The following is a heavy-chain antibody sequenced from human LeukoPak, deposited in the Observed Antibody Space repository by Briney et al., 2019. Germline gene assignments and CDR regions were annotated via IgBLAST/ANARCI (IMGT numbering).Heavy chain of an antibody. CDR1: GSSISSAYY. Sequence: SETLSLTCTVSGSSISSAYYWGWIRQPPGKGLEWIGNIYHSESTYYNPSLKSRVTISVDTSKNQFSLKLSSVTAADTAVYYCARHPHYDFWSGYEEDAYFDYWGQGTLVTVSS. J-gene: IGHJ4*02. V-gene: IGHV4-38-2*02. CDR3: ARHPHYDFWSGYEEDAYFDY. D-gene: IGHD3-3*01. CDR2: IYHSEST.